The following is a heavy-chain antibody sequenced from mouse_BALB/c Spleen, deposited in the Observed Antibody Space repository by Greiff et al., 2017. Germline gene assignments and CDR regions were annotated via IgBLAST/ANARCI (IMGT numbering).Heavy chain of an antibody. CDR3: ARDYYYGSSPFDY. V-gene: IGHV1-80*01. Sequence: QVHVKQSGAELVRPGSSVKISCKASGYAFSSYWMNWVKQRPGQGLEWIGQIYPGDGDTNYNGKFKGKATLTADKSSSTAYMQLSSLTSEDSAVYFCARDYYYGSSPFDYWGQGTTLTVSS. CDR1: GYAFSSYW. J-gene: IGHJ2*01. D-gene: IGHD1-1*01. CDR2: IYPGDGDT.